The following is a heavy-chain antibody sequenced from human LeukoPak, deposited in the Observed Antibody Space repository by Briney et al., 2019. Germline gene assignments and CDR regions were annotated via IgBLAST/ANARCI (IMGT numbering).Heavy chain of an antibody. J-gene: IGHJ3*02. D-gene: IGHD6-13*01. Sequence: GGSLRLSCAASGFTFSSYAMSWVRQAPGKGLEWVSAISGSGGSTYYADSVKGRFTISRDNAKNSLYLQMNSLRAEDTAVYYCARIVGQQLVDAFDIWGQGTMVTVSS. CDR3: ARIVGQQLVDAFDI. CDR1: GFTFSSYA. CDR2: ISGSGGST. V-gene: IGHV3-23*01.